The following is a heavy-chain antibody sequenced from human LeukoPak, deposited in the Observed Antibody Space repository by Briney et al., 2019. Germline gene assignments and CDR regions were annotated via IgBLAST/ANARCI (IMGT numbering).Heavy chain of an antibody. CDR2: ISSSSSYI. V-gene: IGHV3-21*01. CDR1: GFTFSSYS. CDR3: ARAQELADFDY. J-gene: IGHJ4*02. Sequence: GGSLRLSCAASGFTFSSYSMNWVRQAPGKGLEWVSSISSSSSYIYYADSVKGRFTISRDNAKNSLYLQMNSLRAEDTAVYYCARAQELADFDYWGRGTLVTVSS. D-gene: IGHD6-13*01.